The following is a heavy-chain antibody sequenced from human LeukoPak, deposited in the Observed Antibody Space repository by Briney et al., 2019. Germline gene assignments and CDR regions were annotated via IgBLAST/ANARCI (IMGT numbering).Heavy chain of an antibody. CDR1: GYTFTGYY. J-gene: IGHJ4*02. CDR2: INPNSGGT. Sequence: APVKVSCKASGYTFTGYYMHWVRQAPGQGLEWMGWINPNSGGTNYAQKLQGRVTMTTDTSTSTAYMELRSLRSDDTAVYYCARDRPYYYDSSGYALCDYWGQGTLVTVSS. V-gene: IGHV1-2*02. CDR3: ARDRPYYYDSSGYALCDY. D-gene: IGHD3-22*01.